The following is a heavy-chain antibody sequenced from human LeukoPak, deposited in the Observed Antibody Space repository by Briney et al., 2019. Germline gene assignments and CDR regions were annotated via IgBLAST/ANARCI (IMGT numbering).Heavy chain of an antibody. V-gene: IGHV3-33*01. Sequence: GGSLRLSCAASGFTFSSYGMHWVRQAPGKGLEWVAVIWYDGSNKYYADSVKGRFTISRDNSKNTLYLQMNSLRAEDTAVYYCARVRRTTKALDYWGQGTLVTVSS. CDR2: IWYDGSNK. J-gene: IGHJ4*02. D-gene: IGHD4-17*01. CDR1: GFTFSSYG. CDR3: ARVRRTTKALDY.